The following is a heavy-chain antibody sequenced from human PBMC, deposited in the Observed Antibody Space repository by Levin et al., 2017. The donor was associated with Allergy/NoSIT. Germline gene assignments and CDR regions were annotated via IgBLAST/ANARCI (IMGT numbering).Heavy chain of an antibody. Sequence: GGSLRLSCAASGFTFDDYAMHWVRQAPGKGLEWVSGISWNSGSIGYADSVKGRFTISRDNAKNSLHLQMNSLRAEDTALYYCAKVGGYDLSFDYWGQGTLVTVSS. CDR3: AKVGGYDLSFDY. J-gene: IGHJ4*02. CDR1: GFTFDDYA. V-gene: IGHV3-9*01. D-gene: IGHD5-12*01. CDR2: ISWNSGSI.